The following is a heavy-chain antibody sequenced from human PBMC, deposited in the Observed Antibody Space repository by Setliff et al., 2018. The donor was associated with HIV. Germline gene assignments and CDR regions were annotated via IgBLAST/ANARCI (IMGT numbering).Heavy chain of an antibody. V-gene: IGHV3-11*04. CDR2: ISFSGSDI. J-gene: IGHJ6*02. Sequence: GGSLRLSCAASGFTFSDYYMSWIRQAPGKGLECVSYISFSGSDIYYAESVKGRFTISRDNAKNSLYLQMNSLRAEDTAVYHCARGHYFKDVWGQGTTVTVSS. CDR3: ARGHYFKDV. CDR1: GFTFSDYY. D-gene: IGHD3-22*01.